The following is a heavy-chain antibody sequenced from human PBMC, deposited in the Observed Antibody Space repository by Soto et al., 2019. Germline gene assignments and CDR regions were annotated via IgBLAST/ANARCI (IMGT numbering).Heavy chain of an antibody. Sequence: QVQLQESGPGLVKPSQTLSLTCTVSGGSISSGGYYWSWIRQHPGKGLEWLGYIYYSGSTYYNPSLKSRFTISVDTSKNQCSLKLSSVTAADTAVYYCARGRDGYSYGFFDYWGQGTLVTVSS. CDR3: ARGRDGYSYGFFDY. CDR1: GGSISSGGYY. CDR2: IYYSGST. J-gene: IGHJ4*02. D-gene: IGHD5-18*01. V-gene: IGHV4-31*03.